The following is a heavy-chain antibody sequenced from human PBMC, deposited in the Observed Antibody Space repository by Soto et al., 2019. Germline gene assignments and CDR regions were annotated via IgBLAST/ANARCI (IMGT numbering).Heavy chain of an antibody. D-gene: IGHD3-10*01. CDR2: INPNSGGT. Sequence: ASVKVSCKASGYTFTGYYIHWVRQAPGQGLEWMGWINPNSGGTNYAQKFQCWVTMTRDTSISTAYMELSRLRSDDTAVYYCARGGSVHYYFDYWGQGTLVTVSS. CDR1: GYTFTGYY. CDR3: ARGGSVHYYFDY. J-gene: IGHJ4*02. V-gene: IGHV1-2*04.